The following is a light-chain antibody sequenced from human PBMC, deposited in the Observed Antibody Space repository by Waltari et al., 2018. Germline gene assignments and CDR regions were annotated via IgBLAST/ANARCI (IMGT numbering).Light chain of an antibody. J-gene: IGKJ1*01. CDR2: ASA. Sequence: IVLTQSPGTLSLSPGGRATISCRARPNIGHYLAWYQQKPGPAPRLLIYASATRAAGIPDRFSGSGSGADCSLTITRLEPDDFAVYYCQHHVRLPATFGQGTKV. V-gene: IGKV3-20*01. CDR3: QHHVRLPAT. CDR1: PNIGHY.